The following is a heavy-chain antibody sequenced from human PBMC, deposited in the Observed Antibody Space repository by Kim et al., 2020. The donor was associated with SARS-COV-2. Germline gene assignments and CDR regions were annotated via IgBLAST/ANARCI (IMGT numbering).Heavy chain of an antibody. J-gene: IGHJ4*02. V-gene: IGHV3-30*06. Sequence: GGSLRLSCAASGFNFHMHGMHWVRQSPDKGLQWLAVVAYDGNAVYYADSVRGRFNVSRDNRLNTLHLEISSVKSEDAAVYYCARGFYRSNGWYSDYYDYWGQGTLVTVTS. CDR3: ARGFYRSNGWYSDYYDY. CDR2: VAYDGNAV. D-gene: IGHD1-26*01. CDR1: GFNFHMHG.